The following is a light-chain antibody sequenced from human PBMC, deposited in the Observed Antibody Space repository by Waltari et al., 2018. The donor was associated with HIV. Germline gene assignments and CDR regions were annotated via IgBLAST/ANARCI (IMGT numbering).Light chain of an antibody. J-gene: IGLJ1*01. CDR1: RPNIGAGHD. CDR3: QSYDTSLSVNYV. V-gene: IGLV1-40*01. CDR2: SNI. Sequence: QSVLTQPPSVSGALGQRVTISCTGSRPNIGAGHDVHWYQQLPGTAPKLLIYSNIIRPSGVPDRFSASKSGTSASLAITGLRPEDEADYYCQSYDTSLSVNYVFGTGTKVTVL.